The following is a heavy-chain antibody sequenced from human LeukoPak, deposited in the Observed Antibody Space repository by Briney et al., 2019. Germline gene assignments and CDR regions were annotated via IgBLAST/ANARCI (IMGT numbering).Heavy chain of an antibody. V-gene: IGHV3-73*01. CDR2: IKRRANKYAT. CDR1: GFTFIASS. D-gene: IGHD5-24*01. J-gene: IGHJ4*02. CDR3: IRWGDGYSYYLDS. Sequence: PGGSLRLSFAASGFTFIASSRHWVPQASGKGLEWVGRIKRRANKYATAYAASVKGRFTISRDGSKNTAYLQMNSLKTEDTAVYYCIRWGDGYSYYLDSWGKGTLVTVSS.